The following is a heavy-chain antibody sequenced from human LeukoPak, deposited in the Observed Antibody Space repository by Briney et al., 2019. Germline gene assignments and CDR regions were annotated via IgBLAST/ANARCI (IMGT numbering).Heavy chain of an antibody. CDR1: GFTLRNYA. Sequence: GGSLRLSCAVSGFTLRNYAMNWVRQAPGRGLEWVSGMSGRGDSAYNADSVKGRFTISRDNSNNTLYLQMNSLRGDDTAVYYCARQNGDWLDHWGQGTLVIVSS. CDR2: MSGRGDSA. D-gene: IGHD4-17*01. V-gene: IGHV3-23*01. CDR3: ARQNGDWLDH. J-gene: IGHJ5*02.